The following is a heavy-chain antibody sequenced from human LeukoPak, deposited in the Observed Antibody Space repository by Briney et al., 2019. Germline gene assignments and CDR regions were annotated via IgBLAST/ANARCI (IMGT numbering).Heavy chain of an antibody. V-gene: IGHV4-38-2*02. CDR3: AESAMGSWYFDL. D-gene: IGHD5-18*01. CDR1: GYSISSGYY. CDR2: IYHSGST. J-gene: IGHJ2*01. Sequence: SETLSLTCTVSGYSISSGYYWGWIRQPPGKGLEWIGSIYHSGSTCYNPSLKSRVTISVDTSKNQFSLKLSSVTAADTAVYYCAESAMGSWYFDLWGRGTLVTVSS.